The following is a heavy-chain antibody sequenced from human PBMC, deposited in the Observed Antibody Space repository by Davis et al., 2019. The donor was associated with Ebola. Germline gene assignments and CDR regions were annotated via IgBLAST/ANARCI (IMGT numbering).Heavy chain of an antibody. CDR2: INPNSGGT. V-gene: IGHV1-2*02. Sequence: ASVTVSCKASGYTFTGYYMHWVRQAPGQGLEWMGWINPNSGGTNYAQKFQGRVTMTRDTSISTAYMELSSLRSEDTAVYYCARERGSSGWDYWGQGTLVTVSS. D-gene: IGHD6-19*01. J-gene: IGHJ4*02. CDR3: ARERGSSGWDY. CDR1: GYTFTGYY.